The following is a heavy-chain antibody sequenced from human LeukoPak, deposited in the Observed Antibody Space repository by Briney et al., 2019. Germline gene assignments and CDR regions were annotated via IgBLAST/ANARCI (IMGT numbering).Heavy chain of an antibody. D-gene: IGHD5-12*01. CDR2: VSANGGST. Sequence: PGRSLRLSCSASGLTFSNYAMHWVRQAPGKGLEYVSGVSANGGSTYYSDSVQGRFTISRDNSKNTLYLQMSGLTTEDTAVYYCVKEDILKVTLDYWGQGTLVTVSS. J-gene: IGHJ4*02. CDR1: GLTFSNYA. CDR3: VKEDILKVTLDY. V-gene: IGHV3-64D*06.